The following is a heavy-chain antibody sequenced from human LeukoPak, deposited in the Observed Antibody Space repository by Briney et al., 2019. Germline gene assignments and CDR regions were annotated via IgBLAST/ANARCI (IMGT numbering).Heavy chain of an antibody. CDR3: AKDRGYGDYIHDAFDV. D-gene: IGHD4-17*01. Sequence: GGSLRLSCAVSGFTFDDHSMYWVRQAPGKGLESVSLISWDGSVTYYADSVKGRFTSSRDNSKNSLFLQMNSLRIEDTALYYCAKDRGYGDYIHDAFDVWGQGTLVTVSS. CDR1: GFTFDDHS. CDR2: ISWDGSVT. J-gene: IGHJ3*01. V-gene: IGHV3-43*01.